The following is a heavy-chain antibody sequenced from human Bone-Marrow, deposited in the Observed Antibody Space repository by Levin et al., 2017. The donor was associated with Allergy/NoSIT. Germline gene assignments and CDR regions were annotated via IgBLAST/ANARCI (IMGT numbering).Heavy chain of an antibody. CDR2: ISFDGSKK. Sequence: GESLKISCPDFGFTFSAYALHWVRQAPGKGLEWVATISFDGSKKYYADSVTGRFTISRDNARSTLYLQMNSLKTEDAAVYFCAGLMFCGGDCRARKIPLWATQSGGEADPWGREDSWGQGTLVIVSS. CDR1: GFTFSAYA. V-gene: IGHV3-30-3*01. CDR3: AGLMFCGGDCRARKIPLWATQSGGEADPWGREDS. D-gene: IGHD2-21*02. J-gene: IGHJ4*02.